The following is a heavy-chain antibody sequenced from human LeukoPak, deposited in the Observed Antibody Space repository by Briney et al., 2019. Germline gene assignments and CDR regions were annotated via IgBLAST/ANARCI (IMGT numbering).Heavy chain of an antibody. CDR2: INHSGST. V-gene: IGHV4-34*01. J-gene: IGHJ4*02. CDR3: ARALRRIYCSSTSCYVNYFDY. Sequence: SETLSLTCAVYGGSFSGYYWSWIRQPPGKGPEWIGEINHSGSTNYNPSLKSRVTISVDTSKNQFSLKLSSVTAADTAVYYCARALRRIYCSSTSCYVNYFDYWGQGTLVTVSS. D-gene: IGHD2-2*01. CDR1: GGSFSGYY.